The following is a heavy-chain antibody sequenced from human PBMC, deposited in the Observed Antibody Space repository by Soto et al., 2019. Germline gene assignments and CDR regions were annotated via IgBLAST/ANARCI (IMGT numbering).Heavy chain of an antibody. CDR1: AYTFTSYA. CDR2: INAGNGNT. V-gene: IGHV1-3*01. Sequence: ASVKVSCKASAYTFTSYAMHWARQAPGQRLEWMGWINAGNGNTKYSQKFQGRVTITRDTSASTAYMELSSLSSEDTAVYYCARDYDLWSGYSVYYGMDVWGQGTTVTVSS. CDR3: ARDYDLWSGYSVYYGMDV. J-gene: IGHJ6*02. D-gene: IGHD3-3*01.